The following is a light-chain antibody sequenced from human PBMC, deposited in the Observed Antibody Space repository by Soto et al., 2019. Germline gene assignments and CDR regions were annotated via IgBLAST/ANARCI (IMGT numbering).Light chain of an antibody. CDR3: SSYTTSGAYV. Sequence: QSALTQPASVSGSPGQSITISCTGTSSDVGGYNYVSWYQQQSGKAPKLMIHEVSNRPSGVSNRFSGSKSGNTASLTISGLQAEDEADYYCSSYTTSGAYVFGIGPKLPS. CDR1: SSDVGGYNY. J-gene: IGLJ1*01. CDR2: EVS. V-gene: IGLV2-14*01.